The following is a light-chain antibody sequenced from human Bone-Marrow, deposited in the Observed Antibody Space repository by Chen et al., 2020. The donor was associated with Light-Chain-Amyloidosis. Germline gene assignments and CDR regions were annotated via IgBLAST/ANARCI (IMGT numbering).Light chain of an antibody. Sequence: QSALTQPASVSGSPGQSITISCTGTSSDVGGDNHVSWYQQHPAKAPKLMIYEVTNRPSWVPDRFSGSKSDNTASLTISGLQTEAEADYFCSSYTITNTLVFGSGTRVTVL. CDR2: EVT. CDR1: SSDVGGDNH. V-gene: IGLV2-14*01. CDR3: SSYTITNTLV. J-gene: IGLJ1*01.